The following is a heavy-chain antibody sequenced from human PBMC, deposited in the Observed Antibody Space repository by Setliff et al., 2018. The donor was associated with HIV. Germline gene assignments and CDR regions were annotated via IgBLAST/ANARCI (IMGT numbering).Heavy chain of an antibody. CDR1: GGSISSETFS. V-gene: IGHV4-61*02. Sequence: SETLSLTCTVSGGSISSETFSWNWIRQPAGKGLEWIGRIYTSGSTDYNPSLKSRVTISVDTSKNQFSLKLSSLTAAATAVYYCARYRRDDYYLTAYFDSWGQGTLVTVSS. CDR3: ARYRRDDYYLTAYFDS. CDR2: IYTSGST. J-gene: IGHJ4*02. D-gene: IGHD1-26*01.